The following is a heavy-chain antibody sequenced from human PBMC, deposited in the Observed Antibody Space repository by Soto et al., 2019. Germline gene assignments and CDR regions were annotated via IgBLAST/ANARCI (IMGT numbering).Heavy chain of an antibody. V-gene: IGHV3-23*01. CDR1: GFTFSNYA. D-gene: IGHD2-8*01. J-gene: IGHJ5*02. Sequence: GSLRLSCAASGFTFSNYAMSWVRRAPGKGPEWVSSISGGGGSTSYADSVKGRFTISRDNSKNTLFLQMNSLRAEDTAVYSCAKDPHSIVLISEPWFDPWGQGVPVTVSS. CDR3: AKDPHSIVLISEPWFDP. CDR2: ISGGGGST.